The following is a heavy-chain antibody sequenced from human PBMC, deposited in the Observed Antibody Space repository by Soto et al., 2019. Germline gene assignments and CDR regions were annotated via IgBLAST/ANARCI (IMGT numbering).Heavy chain of an antibody. CDR1: GYTFTSYY. CDR3: ARQARYCTNGVCSAYGMDV. CDR2: INPSGGST. V-gene: IGHV1-46*01. Sequence: QVQLVQSGAEVKKPGASVKVSCKASGYTFTSYYMHWVRQAPGQGLEWMGIINPSGGSTSYAQKFQGRVTMTRDTSTSTVYMELSSLRSEATAVYYCARQARYCTNGVCSAYGMDVWGQGTTVTVSS. J-gene: IGHJ6*02. D-gene: IGHD2-8*01.